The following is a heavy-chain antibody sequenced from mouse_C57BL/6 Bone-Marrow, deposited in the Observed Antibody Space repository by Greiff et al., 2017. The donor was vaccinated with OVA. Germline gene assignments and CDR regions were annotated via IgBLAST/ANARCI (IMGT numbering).Heavy chain of an antibody. CDR1: GYTFTSYW. V-gene: IGHV1-69*01. CDR2: IDPSDSYT. CDR3: ARGDLLLRRYYAMDY. Sequence: QVQLQQPGAELVMPGASVKLSCKASGYTFTSYWMHWVKQRPGQGLEWIGEIDPSDSYTNYNQKFKGKSTLTVDKSSSTAYMQLSSLTSEDSAVYYCARGDLLLRRYYAMDYWGQGTSVTVSS. J-gene: IGHJ4*01. D-gene: IGHD1-1*01.